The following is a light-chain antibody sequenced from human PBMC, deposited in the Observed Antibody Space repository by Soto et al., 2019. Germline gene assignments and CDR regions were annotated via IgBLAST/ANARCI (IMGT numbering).Light chain of an antibody. J-gene: IGKJ1*01. CDR1: QSVFTS. Sequence: EIVMTQSPATLSVSPGERATLSCRASQSVFTSLAWYQQKPGQAPRLLIYGAATRATGIPARFSGSGSGTEFTLTISDLQSEDFAVYYCQQYHNWPAFGQGIKVDI. V-gene: IGKV3-15*01. CDR2: GAA. CDR3: QQYHNWPA.